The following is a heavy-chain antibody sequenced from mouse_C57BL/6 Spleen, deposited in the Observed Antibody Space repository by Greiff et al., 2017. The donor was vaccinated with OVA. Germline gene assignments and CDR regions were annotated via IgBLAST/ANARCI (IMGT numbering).Heavy chain of an antibody. D-gene: IGHD2-10*01. CDR3: ARPTVAEFAY. V-gene: IGHV5-17*01. J-gene: IGHJ3*01. CDR2: ISSGSSTI. Sequence: EVKLEESGGGLVKPGGSLKLSCAASGFTFSDYGMHWVRQAPEKGLGWVAYISSGSSTIYYADTVKGRFTISRDNAKNTLFLQMTSLRSEDTAMYYCARPTVAEFAYWGQGTLVTVSA. CDR1: GFTFSDYG.